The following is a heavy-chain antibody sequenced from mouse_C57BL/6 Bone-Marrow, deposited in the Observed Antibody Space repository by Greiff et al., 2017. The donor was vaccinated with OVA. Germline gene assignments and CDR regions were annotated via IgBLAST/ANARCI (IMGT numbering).Heavy chain of an antibody. Sequence: EVKLMESGGDLVKPGGSLKLSCAASGFTFSSYGMSWVRQTPDKRLEWVATISSGGSYTYYPDSVTGRFTISRDNGKNTLYLQSSSLKSEDTAMYYCARHYYGSSYYWGQGTTLTVSS. CDR3: ARHYYGSSYY. CDR1: GFTFSSYG. J-gene: IGHJ2*01. CDR2: ISSGGSYT. D-gene: IGHD1-1*01. V-gene: IGHV5-6*01.